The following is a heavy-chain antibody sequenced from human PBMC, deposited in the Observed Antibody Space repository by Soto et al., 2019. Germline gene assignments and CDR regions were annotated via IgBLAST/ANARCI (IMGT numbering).Heavy chain of an antibody. D-gene: IGHD3-9*01. V-gene: IGHV4-59*01. CDR1: GGSISSYY. CDR2: IYYSGST. CDR3: ARDVRVLRYFDRFDP. Sequence: PSETLSLTCTVSGGSISSYYWSWIRQPPGKGLEWIGYIYYSGSTNYNPSLKSRVTISVDTSKNQFSLKLSSVTAADTAVYYCARDVRVLRYFDRFDPWGQGTLVTVSS. J-gene: IGHJ5*02.